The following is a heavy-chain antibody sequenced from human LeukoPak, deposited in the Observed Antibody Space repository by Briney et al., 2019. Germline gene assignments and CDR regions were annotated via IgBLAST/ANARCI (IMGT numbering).Heavy chain of an antibody. CDR3: AKGNYDMLTGYYSAFN. J-gene: IGHJ4*02. V-gene: IGHV3-23*01. Sequence: GGSLRLSCAVSGFTFGAYAMSWVRQAPGTGLERVSTISGTSDATYYVDSVKGRFTVSRDNSKQTLYLQMNSLRADDTAVYYCAKGNYDMLTGYYSAFNWGQGTLVTVSS. CDR2: ISGTSDAT. CDR1: GFTFGAYA. D-gene: IGHD3-9*01.